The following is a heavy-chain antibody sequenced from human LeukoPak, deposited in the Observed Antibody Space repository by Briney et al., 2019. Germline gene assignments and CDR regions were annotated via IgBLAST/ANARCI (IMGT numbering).Heavy chain of an antibody. CDR3: ARDRDDVVVPAAIREPDAFDI. V-gene: IGHV1-69*13. Sequence: SVKVSCKASGGTFSSYAISWVRQAPGQGLEWMGGIVPIFGTANYAQKFQGRVTITADESTSTAYMELSSLRSEDTAVYYCARDRDDVVVPAAIREPDAFDIWGQGTMVTVSS. J-gene: IGHJ3*02. CDR2: IVPIFGTA. CDR1: GGTFSSYA. D-gene: IGHD2-2*02.